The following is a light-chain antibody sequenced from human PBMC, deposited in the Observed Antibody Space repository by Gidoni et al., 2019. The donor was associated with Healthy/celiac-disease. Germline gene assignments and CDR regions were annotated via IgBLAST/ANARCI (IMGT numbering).Light chain of an antibody. J-gene: IGLJ1*01. CDR2: DVS. Sequence: QSALPQPRSVSGSPGQSVTISCTGTSSDVGGYNYVSWYQQNPGKAPKLMIYDVSKRPSGVPDLFSGSKSGNTGSLTISGLQAEDEADYYCCSYAGSYTFVFGTGTKVTVL. CDR1: SSDVGGYNY. V-gene: IGLV2-11*01. CDR3: CSYAGSYTFV.